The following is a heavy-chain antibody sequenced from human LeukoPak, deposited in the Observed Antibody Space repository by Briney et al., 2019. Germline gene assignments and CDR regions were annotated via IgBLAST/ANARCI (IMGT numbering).Heavy chain of an antibody. Sequence: GGSLRLSCVPSGFTFSNYAMSWVRQAPGKGLEWVSDITKSGRDTFYADSVKGRFTISRDNSKNTVNLQMNSLRAEDTAVYFCAREYSSSGGRYFDYWGQGTLVTVSS. V-gene: IGHV3-23*01. CDR1: GFTFSNYA. D-gene: IGHD6-6*01. J-gene: IGHJ4*02. CDR2: ITKSGRDT. CDR3: AREYSSSGGRYFDY.